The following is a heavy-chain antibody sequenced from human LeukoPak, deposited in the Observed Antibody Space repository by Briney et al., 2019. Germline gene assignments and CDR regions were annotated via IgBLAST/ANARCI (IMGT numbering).Heavy chain of an antibody. V-gene: IGHV3-23*01. CDR3: AKDDRWLQFCC. CDR1: GFTFSSHG. Sequence: GGSLRLSCVASGFTFSSHGMNWVRQAPGKGLEWVSGIIPSGHTTYYADSVRGRFTISRDNSRDTVYLQMNSLRAEDTAVYYCAKDDRWLQFCCWGQGTLVTVSS. D-gene: IGHD5-24*01. J-gene: IGHJ4*02. CDR2: IIPSGHTT.